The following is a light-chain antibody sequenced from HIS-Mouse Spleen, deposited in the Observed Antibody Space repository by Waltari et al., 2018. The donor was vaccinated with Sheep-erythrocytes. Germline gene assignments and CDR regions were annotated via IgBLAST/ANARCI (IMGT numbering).Light chain of an antibody. Sequence: SYELTQPPSVSVSPGQTASITCSGDKLGDKYACWYQQKPGQSPVLVIYQDSKRPSGIPKRFSGSNYGNTATLTISGTQAMDEADYYCQAWDSSTVVFGGGTKLTVL. CDR1: KLGDKY. CDR2: QDS. V-gene: IGLV3-1*01. J-gene: IGLJ2*01. CDR3: QAWDSSTVV.